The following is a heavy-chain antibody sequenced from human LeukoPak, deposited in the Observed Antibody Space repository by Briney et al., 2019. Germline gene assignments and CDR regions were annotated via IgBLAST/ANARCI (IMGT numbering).Heavy chain of an antibody. CDR2: INPSGGST. V-gene: IGHV1-46*01. CDR1: GYTFTTYY. CDR3: ARDLRSGSVRFDY. D-gene: IGHD3-10*01. J-gene: IGHJ4*02. Sequence: ASVKVSCKASGYTFTTYYIHWVRQAPGQGVERMGIINPSGGSTNYAQKFQGRVTITRDTSTSTVYMELSGLTSEDTGVYYCARDLRSGSVRFDYWGQGTLVTVSS.